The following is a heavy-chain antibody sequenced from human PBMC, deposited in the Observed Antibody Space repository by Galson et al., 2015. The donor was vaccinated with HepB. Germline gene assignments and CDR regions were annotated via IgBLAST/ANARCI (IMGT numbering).Heavy chain of an antibody. V-gene: IGHV1-69*02. CDR3: ARGHCTGYSSSCSAFDI. D-gene: IGHD6-13*01. CDR2: IIPILGIA. J-gene: IGHJ3*02. CDR1: GGTFSSYT. Sequence: SVKVSCKASGGTFSSYTISWVRQAPGQGLEWMGRIIPILGIANYAQKFQGRVTITADKSTSTAYMELSSLRSEDTAVYYCARGHCTGYSSSCSAFDIWGQGTMVTVSS.